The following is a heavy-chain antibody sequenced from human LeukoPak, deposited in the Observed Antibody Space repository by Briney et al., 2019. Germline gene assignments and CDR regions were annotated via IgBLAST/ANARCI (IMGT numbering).Heavy chain of an antibody. CDR1: GFTVSSNY. CDR2: IYSDGRT. D-gene: IGHD3-10*01. CDR3: SKEHGSGNTYGFDI. J-gene: IGHJ3*02. V-gene: IGHV3-66*01. Sequence: GGSLRLSCSASGFTVSSNYMSWVRQAPGKGLEWVSVIYSDGRTYHADSVEGGFTISSDTSKTTLYLQMNNLTAEETAVYYCSKEHGSGNTYGFDIWGQGKMVTVSS.